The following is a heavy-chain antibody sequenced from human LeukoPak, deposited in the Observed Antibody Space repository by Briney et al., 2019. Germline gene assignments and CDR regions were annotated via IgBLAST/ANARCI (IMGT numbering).Heavy chain of an antibody. D-gene: IGHD3-22*01. Sequence: GASVKISCKASGYAFTGYYMHWVRQAPGQGLEWMGWINPNSGGTNYAQKLQGRVTMTTDTSTSTAYMELRSLRSDDTAVYYCARDLIPYWYYDSSGPGLDVWGKGTTVTVSS. CDR1: GYAFTGYY. CDR2: INPNSGGT. J-gene: IGHJ6*04. V-gene: IGHV1-2*02. CDR3: ARDLIPYWYYDSSGPGLDV.